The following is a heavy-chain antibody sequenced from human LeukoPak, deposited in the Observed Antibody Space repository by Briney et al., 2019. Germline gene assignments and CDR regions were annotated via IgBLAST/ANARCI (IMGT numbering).Heavy chain of an antibody. CDR1: GGSISSGGYY. V-gene: IGHV4-61*08. CDR3: ARDSRVAGTRHFDY. D-gene: IGHD6-19*01. J-gene: IGHJ4*02. CDR2: IYYSGST. Sequence: PSETLSLTCTVSGGSISSGGYYWSWIRQHPGTGLEWIGYIYYSGSTNYNPSLKSRVTISVDTSKNQFSLKLSSVTAADTAVYYCARDSRVAGTRHFDYWGQGTLVTVSS.